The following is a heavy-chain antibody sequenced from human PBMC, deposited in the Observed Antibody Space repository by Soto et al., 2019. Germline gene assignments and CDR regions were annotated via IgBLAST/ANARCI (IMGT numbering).Heavy chain of an antibody. V-gene: IGHV6-1*01. CDR2: TYYRSKWYN. CDR3: RVKGYYGSGSYPARGLGYGMDV. Sequence: TLSLTCAISGDSVSSNSAAWNWIRQSPSRGLEWLGRTYYRSKWYNDYAVSVKSRITINPDTSKNQFSLQLNSVTPEDTAVYYCRVKGYYGSGSYPARGLGYGMDVWGQGTTVTVT. CDR1: GDSVSSNSAA. D-gene: IGHD3-10*01. J-gene: IGHJ6*02.